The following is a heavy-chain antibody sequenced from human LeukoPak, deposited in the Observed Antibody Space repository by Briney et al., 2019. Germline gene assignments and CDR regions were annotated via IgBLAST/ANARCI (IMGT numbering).Heavy chain of an antibody. Sequence: ASVKVSCKASGYTFTGNFIHWVRQAPGQGLEWVGWINPNGGGTNYAQKFQGRVTMTRVTSISTAYMDLSSLTSEDTAIYYCARRHSSLRLYYFDYWGQGTLVTVSS. CDR1: GYTFTGNF. D-gene: IGHD6-6*01. V-gene: IGHV1-2*02. CDR3: ARRHSSLRLYYFDY. J-gene: IGHJ4*02. CDR2: INPNGGGT.